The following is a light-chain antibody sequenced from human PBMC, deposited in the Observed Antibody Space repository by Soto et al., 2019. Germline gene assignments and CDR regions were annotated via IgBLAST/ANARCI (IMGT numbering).Light chain of an antibody. V-gene: IGLV2-23*01. CDR2: EDT. CDR1: SSDVGSYNL. CDR3: CSYAGSSTWV. J-gene: IGLJ3*02. Sequence: QSALTQPASVSGSPGQSITISCSGSSSDVGSYNLVSWYQQYPGKAPKLTIYEDTKRLSGVSNRFSGSKSGNTASLTISGLQAEDEADYYCCSYAGSSTWVFGGGTKLTVL.